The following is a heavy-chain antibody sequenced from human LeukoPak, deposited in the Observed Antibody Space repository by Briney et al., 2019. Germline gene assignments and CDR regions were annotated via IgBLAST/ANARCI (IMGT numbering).Heavy chain of an antibody. V-gene: IGHV3-23*01. CDR3: AKDPPSSGTTFDY. J-gene: IGHJ4*02. CDR1: GFTFSSYA. D-gene: IGHD2/OR15-2a*01. CDR2: ISGNGGAT. Sequence: GGSLRLSCAASGFTFSSYAMSWVRQAPGMGLEWVSTISGNGGATYYADSVKGRLTISRDNSKNTLYLQMNSLRAEDTAVYYCAKDPPSSGTTFDYWGQGTLVTVSS.